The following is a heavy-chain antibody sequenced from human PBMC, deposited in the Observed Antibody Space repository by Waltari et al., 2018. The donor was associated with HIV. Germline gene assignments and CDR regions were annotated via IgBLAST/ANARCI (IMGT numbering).Heavy chain of an antibody. CDR2: IYHSGSA. D-gene: IGHD3-22*01. Sequence: QVQLQESGPGLVQPSGTLSLTCAVSGGSISSSNWWGWVRQPPGKGLEWIGEIYHSGSANYNPSLKSRVTISVDKSKNQFSLKLSSVTAADTAVYYCARDGTPNYYDSSGYSNWFDPWGQGTLVTVSS. CDR1: GGSISSSNW. CDR3: ARDGTPNYYDSSGYSNWFDP. V-gene: IGHV4-4*02. J-gene: IGHJ5*02.